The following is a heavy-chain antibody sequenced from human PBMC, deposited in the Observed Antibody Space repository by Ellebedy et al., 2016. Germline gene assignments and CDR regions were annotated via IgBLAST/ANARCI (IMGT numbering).Heavy chain of an antibody. V-gene: IGHV4-39*07. CDR3: ARVITTILVQGVFDS. CDR2: IYYRGTT. D-gene: IGHD3-10*01. CDR1: GGSISSPNHY. Sequence: SETLSLXCRVSGGSISSPNHYWGWIRQSPGKGLEWMGSIYYRGTTHNNPSLKSRVTMSIDTSRNEFSLRLTSVTAADTAIYFCARVITTILVQGVFDSWGQGSLVTVSS. J-gene: IGHJ4*02.